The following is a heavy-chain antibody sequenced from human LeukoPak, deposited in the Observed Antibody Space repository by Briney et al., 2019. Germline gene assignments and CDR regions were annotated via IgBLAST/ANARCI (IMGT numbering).Heavy chain of an antibody. CDR2: TGTT. CDR1: GASISSGAYH. Sequence: SETLSLTCTVSGASISSGAYHWGWIRQPPGKGLEWIGHTGTTNYNPSHNSRVTISEDTSKNQSSLRLSSVAAADTAVYFCAPYYAGRGGSGYWGQGTLVTVSS. CDR3: APYYAGRGGSGY. J-gene: IGHJ4*02. D-gene: IGHD3-10*01. V-gene: IGHV4-30-4*01.